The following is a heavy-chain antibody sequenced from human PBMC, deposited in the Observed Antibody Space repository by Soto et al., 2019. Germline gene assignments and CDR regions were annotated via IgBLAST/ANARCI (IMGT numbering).Heavy chain of an antibody. Sequence: ASVKVSCKASGYTFTSYDINWVRQATGQGLEWMGWMNPNSGNTGYAQKFQGRVTMTRNTSISTAYMELSSLRSEDTAVYYCARVGGMRGPVRFGHWGQGTLVTVSS. CDR2: MNPNSGNT. V-gene: IGHV1-8*01. CDR1: GYTFTSYD. CDR3: ARVGGMRGPVRFGH. J-gene: IGHJ5*02. D-gene: IGHD3-10*01.